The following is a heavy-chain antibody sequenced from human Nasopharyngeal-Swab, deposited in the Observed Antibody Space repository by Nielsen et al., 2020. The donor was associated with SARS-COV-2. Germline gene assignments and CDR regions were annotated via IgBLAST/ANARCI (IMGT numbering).Heavy chain of an antibody. CDR2: IKQDGSEK. CDR3: ARDLHCSGGSCYSYGMDV. CDR1: GFTFDDYA. Sequence: GESLKISCVASGFTFDDYAMHWVRQVPGKGLEWVANIKQDGSEKYYVDSVKGRFTISRDNAKNSLYLQMNSLRAEDTAVYYCARDLHCSGGSCYSYGMDVWGQGTTVTVSS. D-gene: IGHD2-15*01. V-gene: IGHV3-7*01. J-gene: IGHJ6*02.